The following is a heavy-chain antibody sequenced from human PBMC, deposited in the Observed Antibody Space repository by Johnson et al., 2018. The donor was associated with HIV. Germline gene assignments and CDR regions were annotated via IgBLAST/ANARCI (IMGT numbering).Heavy chain of an antibody. CDR3: AKGEGYCGGDCLDAFDI. J-gene: IGHJ3*02. CDR2: IYSGGST. D-gene: IGHD2-21*01. V-gene: IGHV3-NL1*01. Sequence: QVQLVESGGGVVQPGRSLRPSCAASGFTFSSHGMHWVRQAPGKGLEWVSVIYSGGSTYYADSVQGRFTPSRDNSNNRIYQQLDSLRAEDTALYYCAKGEGYCGGDCLDAFDIWGQGTMVTVSS. CDR1: GFTFSSHG.